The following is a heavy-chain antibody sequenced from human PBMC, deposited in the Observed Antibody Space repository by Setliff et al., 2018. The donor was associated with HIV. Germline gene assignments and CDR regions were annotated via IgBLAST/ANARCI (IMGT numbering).Heavy chain of an antibody. CDR2: IYKGGST. V-gene: IGHV4-28*01. Sequence: SEILSLTCVVSGYSISSSYWWGWIRQPPGKGLEWIGWIGYIYKGGSTYYNPSLKSRVTMSEDTSKNQFSLKLRSVTAVDTAVYYCARSALWFGEADWYFDLWGRGTLVTVPQ. D-gene: IGHD3-10*01. J-gene: IGHJ2*01. CDR1: GYSISSSYW. CDR3: ARSALWFGEADWYFDL.